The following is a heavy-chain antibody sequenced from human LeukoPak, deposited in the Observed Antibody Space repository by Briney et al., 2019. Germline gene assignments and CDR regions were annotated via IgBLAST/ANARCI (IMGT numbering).Heavy chain of an antibody. D-gene: IGHD3-22*01. V-gene: IGHV3-74*01. CDR2: INSDGSST. J-gene: IGHJ4*02. CDR3: AREEYYYDSSGYYPGFGY. Sequence: GGSLRLSCAASGFTSSSYWMHWVRQAPGKGLVWVSRINSDGSSTSYADSVKGRFTISRDNAKNTLYLQMNSLRAEDTAVYYCAREEYYYDSSGYYPGFGYWGQGTLVTVSS. CDR1: GFTSSSYW.